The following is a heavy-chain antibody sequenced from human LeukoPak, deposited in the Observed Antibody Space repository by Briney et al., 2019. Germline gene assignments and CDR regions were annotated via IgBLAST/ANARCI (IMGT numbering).Heavy chain of an antibody. J-gene: IGHJ4*02. CDR1: GFTFSSFA. CDR2: MSYDGNID. CDR3: ARTVAESGRGGYHFDV. Sequence: GGSLRLSCAASGFTFSSFAMSWVRQAPGKGLEWVAFMSYDGNIDYIADSVKGRFTISRDNSKNTLFLRMDSLRTDDTAVYYCARTVAESGRGGYHFDVWGQGSLVTVSS. D-gene: IGHD3-16*01. V-gene: IGHV3-30*04.